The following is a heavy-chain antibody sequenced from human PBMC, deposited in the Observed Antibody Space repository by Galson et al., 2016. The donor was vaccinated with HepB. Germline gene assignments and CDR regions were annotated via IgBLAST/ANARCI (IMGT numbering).Heavy chain of an antibody. CDR2: ISSDGSKT. V-gene: IGHV3-74*01. CDR1: GFTSSSYW. Sequence: SLRLSCAASGFTSSSYWMHWARQAPGKGLVWVSRISSDGSKTTYADSVKGRFTISRDNAKNTLYLQMNSLRVEDTAVYYCTRDAAAAPFDSWGRGTLVTVSS. D-gene: IGHD2-15*01. J-gene: IGHJ4*02. CDR3: TRDAAAAPFDS.